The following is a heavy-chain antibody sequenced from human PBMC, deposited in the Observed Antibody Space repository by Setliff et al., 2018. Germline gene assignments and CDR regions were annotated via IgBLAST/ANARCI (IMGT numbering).Heavy chain of an antibody. Sequence: GGSLRLSCGASGFTFFNHAMHWVRQTPGKGLEWVAMIWSDGINKYYGASVKGRFTVSRDNSKNLLYLQMNSLRAEDTAVYYCARTCSGSGCYAGLESWGQGTPVTVSS. CDR3: ARTCSGSGCYAGLES. CDR2: IWSDGINK. CDR1: GFTFFNHA. J-gene: IGHJ4*02. V-gene: IGHV3-33*03. D-gene: IGHD2-15*01.